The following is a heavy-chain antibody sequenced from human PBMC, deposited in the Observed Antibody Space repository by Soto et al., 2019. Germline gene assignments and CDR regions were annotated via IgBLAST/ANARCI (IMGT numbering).Heavy chain of an antibody. CDR3: ARDPGITMVRGVIPRISYYYYGMDV. Sequence: GASVKVSCKASGGTFSSYAISWVRQAPGQGLEWMGGIIPIFGTANYAQKFQGRVTITADESTSTAYMELSSLRSEDTAVYYCARDPGITMVRGVIPRISYYYYGMDVWGQGTTVTVSS. J-gene: IGHJ6*02. CDR1: GGTFSSYA. CDR2: IIPIFGTA. V-gene: IGHV1-69*13. D-gene: IGHD3-10*01.